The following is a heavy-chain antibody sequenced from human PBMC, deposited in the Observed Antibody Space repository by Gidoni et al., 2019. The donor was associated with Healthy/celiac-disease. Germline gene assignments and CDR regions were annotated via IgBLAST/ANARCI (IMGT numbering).Heavy chain of an antibody. Sequence: QVQLQESGPGLVKPSETLSLTCAVSGYSISSGYYWGWIRQPPGTGLEWIVSIYHSGSTYYNPSLKSRVTISVDTSKNQFSLKLSSVTAADTAVYYCARDPGVVAATRAYGMDVWGQGTTVTVSS. CDR1: GYSISSGYY. CDR3: ARDPGVVAATRAYGMDV. V-gene: IGHV4-38-2*02. CDR2: IYHSGST. J-gene: IGHJ6*02. D-gene: IGHD2-15*01.